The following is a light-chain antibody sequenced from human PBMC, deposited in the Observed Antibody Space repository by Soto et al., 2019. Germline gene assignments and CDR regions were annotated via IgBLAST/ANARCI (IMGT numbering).Light chain of an antibody. Sequence: EIVLTQSPATLSLSPGERATLSCRASQSVSSYLAWYQQKPGQAPRLLIYDASNRVTGIPARFSGSGSGTDFTLTISSLEPEDFAVYYCQQFSSWPPRYTFGPGTKLEI. CDR3: QQFSSWPPRYT. CDR2: DAS. J-gene: IGKJ2*01. CDR1: QSVSSY. V-gene: IGKV3-11*01.